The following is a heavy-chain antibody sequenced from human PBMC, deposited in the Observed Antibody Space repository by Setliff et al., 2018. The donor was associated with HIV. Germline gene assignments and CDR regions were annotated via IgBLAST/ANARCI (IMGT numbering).Heavy chain of an antibody. V-gene: IGHV1-18*01. Sequence: ASVKVSCKASGYTFTHYAISWVRQAPGQGLEYLGWISAYNGNTNYAQKFQGRVTMTRDTSTSTVYMELTYLTSEDTAVYYCARAPPYSTGWGLDYWGQGTLVTVSS. D-gene: IGHD6-19*01. CDR3: ARAPPYSTGWGLDY. CDR1: GYTFTHYA. J-gene: IGHJ4*02. CDR2: ISAYNGNT.